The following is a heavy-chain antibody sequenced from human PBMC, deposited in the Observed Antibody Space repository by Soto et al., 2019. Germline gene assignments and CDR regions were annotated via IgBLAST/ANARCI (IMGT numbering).Heavy chain of an antibody. CDR2: ISRDGGTK. CDR1: GFTVSSYG. J-gene: IGHJ4*02. D-gene: IGHD2-21*02. V-gene: IGHV3-30*03. Sequence: QVQLVESGGGVVQPGRSQRLSCAASGFTVSSYGMHWVRQAPGKGLEWVAVISRDGGTKYYADSVKGRFTISRDNSRNTLFLEMKSLRGDDMSVYYCTAEVASGYWGQGTLVTVSS. CDR3: TAEVASGY.